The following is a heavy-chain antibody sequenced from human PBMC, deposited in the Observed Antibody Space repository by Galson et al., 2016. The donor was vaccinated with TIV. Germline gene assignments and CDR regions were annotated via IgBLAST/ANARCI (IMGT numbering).Heavy chain of an antibody. CDR1: GFTFSSYE. CDR3: AKERGSTSPSFDF. CDR2: ISDSGVRT. Sequence: SLRLSCAASGFTFSSYEMRWVRQVPGKGLEWVSSISDSGVRTHHADSVKGRFTISRDNSKKTLYLQMNSLRAEDTAIYFCAKERGSTSPSFDFWGQGTVVTVSS. V-gene: IGHV3-23*01. J-gene: IGHJ4*02. D-gene: IGHD3-10*01.